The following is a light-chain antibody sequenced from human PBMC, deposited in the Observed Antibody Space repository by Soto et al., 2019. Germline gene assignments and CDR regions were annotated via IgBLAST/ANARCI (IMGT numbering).Light chain of an antibody. CDR3: QQYNSYSRT. CDR2: AAS. Sequence: DIQMTQSPSSLSASVGDRVTITCRASRSVSNYLNWYQQKPGKAPKLLIYAASSLQSGVPSRFSGSGSGTDFTLTIRSLQPDDFATYYCQQYNSYSRTFGQGTKVEIK. CDR1: RSVSNY. V-gene: IGKV1-39*01. J-gene: IGKJ1*01.